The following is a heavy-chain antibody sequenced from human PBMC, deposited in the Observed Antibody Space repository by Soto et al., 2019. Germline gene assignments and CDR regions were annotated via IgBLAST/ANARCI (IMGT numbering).Heavy chain of an antibody. CDR3: ARDLVATVTTRGNWFDP. CDR2: ISSSSSTI. Sequence: EVQLVESGGGLVQPGGSLRLSCAASGFTFSSYSMNWVRQAPGKGLEWVSYISSSSSTIYYADSVKGRFTISRDNAKNSLYLQMNSLRDEGTAVYYCARDLVATVTTRGNWFDPWGQGTLVTVSS. D-gene: IGHD4-17*01. V-gene: IGHV3-48*02. J-gene: IGHJ5*02. CDR1: GFTFSSYS.